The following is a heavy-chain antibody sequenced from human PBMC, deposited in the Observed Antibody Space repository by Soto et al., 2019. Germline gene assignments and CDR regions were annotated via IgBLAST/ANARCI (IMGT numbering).Heavy chain of an antibody. V-gene: IGHV3-23*01. Sequence: GGSLRLSCAASGFTFSSYAMSWVRQAPGKGLEWVSAISGSGGSTYYADSVKGRFTISRDNSKNTLYLQMNSLRAGDTAVYYCAKDLVSLVGWLDVWGQGTTVTVSS. CDR1: GFTFSSYA. J-gene: IGHJ6*02. CDR2: ISGSGGST. CDR3: AKDLVSLVGWLDV. D-gene: IGHD6-6*01.